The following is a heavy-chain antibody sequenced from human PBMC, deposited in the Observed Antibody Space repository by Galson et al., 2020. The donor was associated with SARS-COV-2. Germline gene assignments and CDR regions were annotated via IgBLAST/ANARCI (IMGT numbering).Heavy chain of an antibody. Sequence: SGPTLVTPTQSLTLTSTFSGFSLSTSGMCVIWIRQPPGKALEWLARIDLDDDKYYSTSLKTRLTISKDTSKNQVVLTMTNMDPVDTATYYWARAIAAAGAASDSWGQGSLVTVAS. CDR1: GFSLSTSGMC. V-gene: IGHV2-70*11. CDR2: IDLDDDK. J-gene: IGHJ4*02. D-gene: IGHD6-13*01. CDR3: ARAIAAAGAASDS.